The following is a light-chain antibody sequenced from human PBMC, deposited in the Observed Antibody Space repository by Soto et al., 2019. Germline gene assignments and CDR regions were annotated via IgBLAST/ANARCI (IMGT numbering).Light chain of an antibody. V-gene: IGLV2-14*03. J-gene: IGLJ3*02. CDR2: DVT. CDR1: NSDIGGFDS. CDR3: ASYTTTGTVL. Sequence: QSVLTQPASVSGSPGQSITISCTGTNSDIGGFDSVSWFQQHPGEAPKLMIYDVTNRPSGISNRFSGSKFDNTASLTISGLQAEDEADYYCASYTTTGTVLFGAGTQLTVL.